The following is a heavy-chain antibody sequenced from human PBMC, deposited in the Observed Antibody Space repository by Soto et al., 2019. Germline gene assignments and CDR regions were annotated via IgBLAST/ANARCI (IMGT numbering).Heavy chain of an antibody. D-gene: IGHD3-22*01. CDR3: ARGPYYYDSSAYYYALGFDI. CDR1: GGSFSGYY. V-gene: IGHV4-34*01. CDR2: ISRGGTT. Sequence: PSETLSLTCAVYGGSFSGYYWSWIRQPPGKGLEWIGEISRGGTTNYKPSLKSRVTMSVDTSKNQFSLKLTSVTAADTAVYYCARGPYYYDSSAYYYALGFDIWGQGTLVT. J-gene: IGHJ3*02.